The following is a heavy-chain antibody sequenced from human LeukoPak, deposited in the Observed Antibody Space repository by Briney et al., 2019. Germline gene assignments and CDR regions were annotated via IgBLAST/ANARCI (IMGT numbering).Heavy chain of an antibody. CDR3: ARDEAYCGGDCYPDAFDI. Sequence: GRSLRLSCAASGFTFSSYAMHWVRQAPGKGLEWVAVISYDGSNKYYADSVKGRFTISRDNSKNTLYLQMNSVRAEDTAVYYCARDEAYCGGDCYPDAFDIWGQGTMVTVSS. V-gene: IGHV3-30*04. CDR1: GFTFSSYA. D-gene: IGHD2-21*02. CDR2: ISYDGSNK. J-gene: IGHJ3*02.